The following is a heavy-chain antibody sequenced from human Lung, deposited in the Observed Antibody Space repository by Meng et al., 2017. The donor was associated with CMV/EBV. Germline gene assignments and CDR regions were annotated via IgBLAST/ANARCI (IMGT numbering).Heavy chain of an antibody. J-gene: IGHJ3*02. CDR2: ISSSSSYI. Sequence: RGSXRLXCAASGFTFSSYSMNWVRQAPGKGLEWVSSISSSSSYIYYADSVKGRFTISRDNAKNSLYLQMNSLRAEDTAVYYCARDGSFWSGYYAPVAFDIXGQGXMVTVSS. CDR1: GFTFSSYS. V-gene: IGHV3-21*01. CDR3: ARDGSFWSGYYAPVAFDI. D-gene: IGHD3-3*01.